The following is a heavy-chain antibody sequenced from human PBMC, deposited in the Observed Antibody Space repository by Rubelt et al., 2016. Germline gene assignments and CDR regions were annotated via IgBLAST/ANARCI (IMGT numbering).Heavy chain of an antibody. CDR1: GESFSDHY. D-gene: IGHD3-3*01. Sequence: QVQLQQWGAGLLKPSETLSLICAVYGESFSDHYWTWIRQPPGKGLEWIGEINHSGTTNYNPSPKSRPKMTVDTSRKSLPLILASVTAADTAVYYWARGWADFWSGQAGYFDAWGQGILVTVST. V-gene: IGHV4-34*02. CDR2: INHSGTT. CDR3: ARGWADFWSGQAGYFDA. J-gene: IGHJ4*02.